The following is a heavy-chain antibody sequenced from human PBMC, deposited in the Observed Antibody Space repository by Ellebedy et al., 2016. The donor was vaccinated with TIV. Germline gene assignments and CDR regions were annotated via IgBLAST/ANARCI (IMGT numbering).Heavy chain of an antibody. J-gene: IGHJ4*02. Sequence: GGSLRLSXAASGFTFGVYAIHWFRQAPGKGLEWVGFIRTRAYGGTTQYAASVKGRFTISRDDSKNIAYLQMNSLQTEDTAVYYCTRDPETYYYGSGRDYWGQGTLVRVSS. CDR1: GFTFGVYA. CDR2: IRTRAYGGTT. CDR3: TRDPETYYYGSGRDY. V-gene: IGHV3-49*03. D-gene: IGHD3-10*01.